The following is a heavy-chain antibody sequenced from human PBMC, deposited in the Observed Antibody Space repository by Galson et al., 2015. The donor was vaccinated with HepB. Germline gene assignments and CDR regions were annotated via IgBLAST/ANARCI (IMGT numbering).Heavy chain of an antibody. CDR1: GFTLSTYG. V-gene: IGHV3-23*01. D-gene: IGHD2-21*02. J-gene: IGHJ4*02. CDR3: ARGGDWYYFEF. CDR2: ISDSGST. Sequence: SLRLSCAASGFTLSTYGMSWVRQAPGKGLEWVSGISDSGSTWYADSVKGRFIISRDNSKHTLYFQMDSLRAEDTAVYYCARGGDWYYFEFWGQGTLVTVSS.